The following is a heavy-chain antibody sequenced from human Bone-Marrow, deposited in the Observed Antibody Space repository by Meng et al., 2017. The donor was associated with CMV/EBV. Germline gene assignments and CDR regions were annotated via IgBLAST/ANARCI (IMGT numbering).Heavy chain of an antibody. CDR3: AAQKILGDLRGY. CDR2: INSGGENT. D-gene: IGHD2-15*01. CDR1: GYSISSGYY. V-gene: IGHV3-23*01. Sequence: ETLSLTCTVSGYSISSGYYWGWIRQPPGKGLEWVSSINSGGENTHYADSVKGRFTISRDNSKNTLYLQLNNLRADDTAIYYCAAQKILGDLRGYWGQGTLVTVSS. J-gene: IGHJ4*02.